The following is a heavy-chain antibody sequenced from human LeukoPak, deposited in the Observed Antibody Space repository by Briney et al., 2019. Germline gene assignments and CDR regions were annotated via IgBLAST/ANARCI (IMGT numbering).Heavy chain of an antibody. V-gene: IGHV4-39*01. CDR1: GGSISSSSYY. D-gene: IGHD5-18*01. J-gene: IGHJ4*02. CDR2: IYYSGST. Sequence: PSEALSLTCTVSGGSISSSSYYWGWIRQPPGKGLEWIGSIYYSGSTYYNPSLKSRVTISVYTSKNQFSLKLSSVTAADTAVYYCARILRGYSYGIFDYWGQGTLVTVSS. CDR3: ARILRGYSYGIFDY.